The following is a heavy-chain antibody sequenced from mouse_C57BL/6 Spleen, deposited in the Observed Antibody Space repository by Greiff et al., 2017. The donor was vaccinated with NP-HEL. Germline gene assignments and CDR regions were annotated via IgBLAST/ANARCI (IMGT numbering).Heavy chain of an antibody. CDR1: GFSLTSYG. J-gene: IGHJ4*01. Sequence: QVQLQQSGPGLVQPSQSLSITCTVSGFSLTSYGVHWVRQSAGKGLEWLGVIWSGGSTDYNAAFISRLSISKDNSKSQVFFKMNSLQADDTAIYYCASPLTTVNYCAMDYWGQGTSVTVSS. D-gene: IGHD1-1*01. V-gene: IGHV2-2*01. CDR2: IWSGGST. CDR3: ASPLTTVNYCAMDY.